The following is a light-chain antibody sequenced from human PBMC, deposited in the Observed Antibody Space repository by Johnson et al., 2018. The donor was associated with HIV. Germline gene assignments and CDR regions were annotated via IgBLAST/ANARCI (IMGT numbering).Light chain of an antibody. Sequence: QSVLTQPPSVSAAPGQKVTISCSGSSSNIGNNYVSWYQQLPGTAPKLLIYENNKRPSGIPDRFSASKSGTSATLAITGLQSGDEADYYCGTWDSSLSTGYVFGTGTKVTVL. V-gene: IGLV1-51*01. CDR2: ENN. CDR3: GTWDSSLSTGYV. J-gene: IGLJ1*01. CDR1: SSNIGNNY.